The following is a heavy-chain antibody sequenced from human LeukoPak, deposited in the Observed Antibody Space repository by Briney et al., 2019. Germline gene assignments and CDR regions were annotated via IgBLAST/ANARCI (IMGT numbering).Heavy chain of an antibody. CDR2: TYYRSKWYN. Sequence: SQTLSLTCAISGDSVSSNSAAWNWIRQSPSRGLEWLGRTYYRSKWYNDFAVSVKSRITINPDTSKNQFSLQLNSVTPEDTAVYYCARDSPLTTVTTFPYWYFDLWGRGTLVTVSS. CDR1: GDSVSSNSAA. D-gene: IGHD4-17*01. V-gene: IGHV6-1*01. J-gene: IGHJ2*01. CDR3: ARDSPLTTVTTFPYWYFDL.